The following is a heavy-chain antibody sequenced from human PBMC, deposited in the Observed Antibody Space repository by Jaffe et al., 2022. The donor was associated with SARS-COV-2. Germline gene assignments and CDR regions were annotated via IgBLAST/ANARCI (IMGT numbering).Heavy chain of an antibody. J-gene: IGHJ6*02. Sequence: EVQLVESGGGLVKPGGSLRLSCAASGFTFSSYSMNWVRQAPGKGLEWVSSISSSSSYIYYADSVKGRFTISRDNAKNSLYLQMNSLRAEDTAVYYCARARYYDSSGYYVGPNGMDVWGQGTTVTVSS. V-gene: IGHV3-21*01. D-gene: IGHD3-22*01. CDR2: ISSSSSYI. CDR3: ARARYYDSSGYYVGPNGMDV. CDR1: GFTFSSYS.